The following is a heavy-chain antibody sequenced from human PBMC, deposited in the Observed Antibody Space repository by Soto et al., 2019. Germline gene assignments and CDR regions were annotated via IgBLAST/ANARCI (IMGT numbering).Heavy chain of an antibody. CDR2: ISSSRRTI. V-gene: IGHV3-48*03. J-gene: IGHJ4*02. D-gene: IGHD4-17*01. Sequence: PGGSLRLSCAASGFTFSSYEMNWVRQAPWKGLERVSYISSSRRTIYYADSVKGRFTTSRDNAKNSLYLQMNSLRAEDTAVYYCASAPYGDPEAYFDYWGQGTLVTVSS. CDR1: GFTFSSYE. CDR3: ASAPYGDPEAYFDY.